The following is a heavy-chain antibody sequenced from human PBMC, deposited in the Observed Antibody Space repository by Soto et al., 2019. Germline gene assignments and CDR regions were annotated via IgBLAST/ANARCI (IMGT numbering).Heavy chain of an antibody. CDR3: ARAQKGIAAAGTFDY. J-gene: IGHJ4*02. V-gene: IGHV4-59*01. CDR1: GRSIINYY. Sequence: VSGRSIINYYWRWIRQPPGQRLEWIGYIYYSGTTNYNPSLKSRVTISVDTSKNQFSLKLSSVTAADTAVYYCARAQKGIAAAGTFDYWGQGTLVTVSS. D-gene: IGHD6-13*01. CDR2: IYYSGTT.